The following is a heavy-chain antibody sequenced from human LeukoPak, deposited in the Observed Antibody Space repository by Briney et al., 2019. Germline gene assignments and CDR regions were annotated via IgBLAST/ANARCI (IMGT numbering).Heavy chain of an antibody. CDR1: GFTFSTYS. CDR3: ARTLLSVGYCSGGSCYGPPPW. V-gene: IGHV3-48*01. D-gene: IGHD2-15*01. CDR2: ISSGSTTI. Sequence: GGSLRLSCAASGFTFSTYSMNWVRQAPGKGLEWVSYISSGSTTIHYADSVKGRFTISRDNSKNTLYLQMNSLRTEDTAVYYCARTLLSVGYCSGGSCYGPPPWWGQGTLVTVSS. J-gene: IGHJ4*02.